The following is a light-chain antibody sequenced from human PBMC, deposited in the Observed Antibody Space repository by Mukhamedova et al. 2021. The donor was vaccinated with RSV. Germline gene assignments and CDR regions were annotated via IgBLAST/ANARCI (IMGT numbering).Light chain of an antibody. J-gene: IGLJ3*02. CDR3: QAWERYWV. V-gene: IGLV3-21*02. CDR1: NIGSKS. Sequence: GNNIGSKSVHWYQQKPGQAPVLVVYDDSDRPSGIPERFSGSNSGNTATLTISRVEAGDEADYYCQAWERYWVFGGGTKLSVL. CDR2: DDS.